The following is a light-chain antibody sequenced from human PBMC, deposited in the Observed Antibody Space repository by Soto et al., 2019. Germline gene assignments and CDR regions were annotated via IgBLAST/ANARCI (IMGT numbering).Light chain of an antibody. CDR2: AAS. J-gene: IGKJ1*01. V-gene: IGKV1-5*01. Sequence: DIQMTKSPFTLSASAGARFAITGRASQSVTTCLAWYQQKPGTAPRLLIHAASSLNTGVPSRFSGSGAGTEFTLTISSLQPADFATYYCQQFYSYPWTFGQGTKVDIK. CDR1: QSVTTC. CDR3: QQFYSYPWT.